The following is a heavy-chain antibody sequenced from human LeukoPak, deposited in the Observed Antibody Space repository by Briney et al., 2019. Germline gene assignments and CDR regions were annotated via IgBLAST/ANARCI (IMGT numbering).Heavy chain of an antibody. CDR2: MKEDGSEK. CDR1: GFTFSNYW. Sequence: GGSLRLSCAASGFTFSNYWMTWVRQAPGKGLEWVSNMKEDGSEKYYVDSVKGRFTISRDNAKNSLYLQMNSLRAEDTAVYYCARAMDVWGQGTTVTVSS. V-gene: IGHV3-7*01. CDR3: ARAMDV. J-gene: IGHJ6*02.